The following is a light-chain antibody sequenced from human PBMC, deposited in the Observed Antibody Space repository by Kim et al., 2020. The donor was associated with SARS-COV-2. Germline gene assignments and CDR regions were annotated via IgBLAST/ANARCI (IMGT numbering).Light chain of an antibody. CDR1: QSVNWH. CDR2: DAS. CDR3: QQGSNRPLT. Sequence: EIVLTQSPATLSLSPGERATLSCRASQSVNWHLAWYQQKFGQAPRLLIYDASTRATGIPARFSGSGSVTDFTLTITSLEPEDFAVYYCQQGSNRPLTFGGGTKVDIK. V-gene: IGKV3-11*01. J-gene: IGKJ4*01.